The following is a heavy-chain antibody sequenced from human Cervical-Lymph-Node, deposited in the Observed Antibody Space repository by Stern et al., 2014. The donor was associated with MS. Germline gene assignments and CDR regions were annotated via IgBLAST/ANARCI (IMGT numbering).Heavy chain of an antibody. CDR3: ARAYCVGDCYLGY. CDR1: GYIFTDYW. CDR2: IYPGDSST. Sequence: VQLVQSGAEVKKPGESLKISCKGSGYIFTDYWIGWVRQMPGKGLEWMGIIYPGDSSTRYSPSFQGQVTISAEKSLSTAYLQWSSLKASDTAMYYCARAYCVGDCYLGYWGQGTLVTVSS. J-gene: IGHJ4*02. V-gene: IGHV5-51*03. D-gene: IGHD2-21*02.